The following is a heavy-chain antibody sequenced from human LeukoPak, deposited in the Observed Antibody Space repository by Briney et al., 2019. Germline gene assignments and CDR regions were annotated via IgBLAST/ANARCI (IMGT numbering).Heavy chain of an antibody. Sequence: GGSLRLSCAASGFTVSSNYMSWVRQAPGKGLEWVSVIYSGGSTYYADSVKGRFTTSRDNSKNTLYLQMNSLRAEDTAVYYCASGGSSTTRFGYWGQGTLVTVSS. CDR3: ASGGSSTTRFGY. CDR2: IYSGGST. D-gene: IGHD6-6*01. CDR1: GFTVSSNY. J-gene: IGHJ4*02. V-gene: IGHV3-66*01.